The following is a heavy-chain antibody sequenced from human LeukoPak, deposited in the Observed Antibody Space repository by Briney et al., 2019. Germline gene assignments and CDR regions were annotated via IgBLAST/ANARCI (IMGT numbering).Heavy chain of an antibody. CDR1: GDSITRDY. J-gene: IGHJ4*02. CDR2: IHYTGST. Sequence: SETLSLTCTVSGDSITRDYWKWLRQSPGKALEWIGYIHYTGSTNTNTSLRSRVTISVATSNSQFSLKQNSVPDTQPAVYSCAISGVSPSFLSWGEGALVTASS. CDR3: AISGVSPSFLS. D-gene: IGHD2-15*01. V-gene: IGHV4-59*08.